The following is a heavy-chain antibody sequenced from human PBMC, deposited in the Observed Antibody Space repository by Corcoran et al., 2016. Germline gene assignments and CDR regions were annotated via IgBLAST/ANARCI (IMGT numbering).Heavy chain of an antibody. V-gene: IGHV3-30*18. D-gene: IGHD2-8*01. CDR1: GFTFSSYG. CDR2: ISYDGSNK. J-gene: IGHJ4*02. CDR3: AKDGGDSVLMVYAIGSSGNYFDY. Sequence: QVQLVESGGGVVQPGRSLRLSCAASGFTFSSYGMHWVRQAPGKGLEWVAVISYDGSNKYYADSVKGRFTISRDNSKNTLYLQMNSLRAEDQAVYCCAKDGGDSVLMVYAIGSSGNYFDYWGQGTLVTVSS.